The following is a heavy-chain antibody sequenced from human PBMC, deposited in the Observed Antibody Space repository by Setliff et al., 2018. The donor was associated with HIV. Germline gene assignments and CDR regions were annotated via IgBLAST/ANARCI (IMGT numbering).Heavy chain of an antibody. CDR2: INAGDDNT. CDR3: ARGSCSGCYLSDY. V-gene: IGHV1-3*01. D-gene: IGHD6-19*01. J-gene: IGHJ4*02. CDR1: GYTFSTNA. Sequence: ASVKVSCKAFGYTFSTNAIHWMRQAPGQRLEWMGYINAGDDNTRYSEKFQGRVTITRDTSANTAYMELSSLRSEDTAVYYCARGSCSGCYLSDYWGLGTLVTVSS.